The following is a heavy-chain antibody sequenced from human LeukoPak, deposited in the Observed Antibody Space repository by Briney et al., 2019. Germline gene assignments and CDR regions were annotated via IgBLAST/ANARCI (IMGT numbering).Heavy chain of an antibody. Sequence: YPGGSLRLSCAASGFTLSSYSMNWVRQAPGKGLEWVSYISSSSTHIYYADSVKGRFTISRDNARNSLYLQMNSLRAEDTAIYYCARSEHSSSSFDYWGQGTLVTVSS. J-gene: IGHJ4*02. CDR3: ARSEHSSSSFDY. CDR1: GFTLSSYS. V-gene: IGHV3-21*01. CDR2: ISSSSTHI. D-gene: IGHD6-6*01.